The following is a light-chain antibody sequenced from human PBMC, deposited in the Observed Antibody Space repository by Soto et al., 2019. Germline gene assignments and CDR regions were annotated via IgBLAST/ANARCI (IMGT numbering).Light chain of an antibody. CDR1: SSDVGGYNY. J-gene: IGLJ2*01. V-gene: IGLV2-14*03. CDR3: SSYARRTAVL. CDR2: DVS. Sequence: QSALTQPASVAGSPGQSITISCTGTSSDVGGYNYVSWYQQHPGKAPKLMIYDVSNRPSGISNRFSGSKSGNTASLTISGLHAEYEADYYCSSYARRTAVLFGGGTKLTVL.